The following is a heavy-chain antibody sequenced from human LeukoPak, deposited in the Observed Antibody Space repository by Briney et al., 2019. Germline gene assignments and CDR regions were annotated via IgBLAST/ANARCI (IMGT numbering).Heavy chain of an antibody. V-gene: IGHV3-49*03. D-gene: IGHD4-17*01. CDR1: GFTFGDDA. J-gene: IGHJ4*02. Sequence: GGSLRLSCTASGFTFGDDAWSWFRQAPGKGLEWICFIRKKGYGGTTDYAASVRGRFTISRDDAKSIAYLQMNSLKTEDTALYYCSRGLHDYGDSNYYFDQWGRGTLVTVSS. CDR2: IRKKGYGGTT. CDR3: SRGLHDYGDSNYYFDQ.